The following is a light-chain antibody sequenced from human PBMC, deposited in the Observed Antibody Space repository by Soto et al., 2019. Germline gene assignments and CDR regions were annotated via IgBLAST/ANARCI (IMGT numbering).Light chain of an antibody. CDR2: DVS. CDR3: SSYTSSSTLDV. J-gene: IGLJ1*01. Sequence: QSALTQPASVSGSPGQSITISCTGTSSDVGGYNYVSWYQQHPGKAPKLMIYDVSNRPSGVSNRFSGSKSCNTASLTFSGLQAEDEADYYCSSYTSSSTLDVVGTGSKLTVL. CDR1: SSDVGGYNY. V-gene: IGLV2-14*01.